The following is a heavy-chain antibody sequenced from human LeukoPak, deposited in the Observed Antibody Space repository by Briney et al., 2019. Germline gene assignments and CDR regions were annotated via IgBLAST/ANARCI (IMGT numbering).Heavy chain of an antibody. CDR1: GFTFSSYG. CDR2: ISGSGGST. CDR3: AKEPIVAVNGPV. Sequence: PGGSLRLSCAASGFTFSSYGLSWVRQAPGKGVEWVSAISGSGGSTYYADSVKGRFTISRDNSKNTLYLQTNSLRAEDTAVYYCAKEPIVAVNGPVWGIGTTVTISS. J-gene: IGHJ6*04. D-gene: IGHD6-13*01. V-gene: IGHV3-23*01.